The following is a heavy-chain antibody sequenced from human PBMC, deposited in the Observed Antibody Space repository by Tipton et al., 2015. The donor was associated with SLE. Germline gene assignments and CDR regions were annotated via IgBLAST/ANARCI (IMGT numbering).Heavy chain of an antibody. J-gene: IGHJ4*02. CDR3: ARHGGYSSSPGFDY. D-gene: IGHD6-19*01. Sequence: TLSLTCTVSGGSIRSGTYYWSWIRQRAGKGLGWIGRIYSSGRTNYNPSLRSRVTISVDTSKNQLSLNLSAVTAADTAMYYCARHGGYSSSPGFDYWGRGTLVTVSS. CDR1: GGSIRSGTYY. V-gene: IGHV4-61*02. CDR2: IYSSGRT.